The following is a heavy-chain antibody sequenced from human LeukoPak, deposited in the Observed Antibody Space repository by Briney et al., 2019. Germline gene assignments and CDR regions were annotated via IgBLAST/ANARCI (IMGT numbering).Heavy chain of an antibody. Sequence: PGGSLRLSCAASGFTFSSYSMNWVRQAPGKGLEWVSYISSSSSTIYYADSVKGRFTISRDNAKNSLYLQMNSLRAEDTAVYYCARDREDIVVVPAAPDYWGQGTLVTVSS. V-gene: IGHV3-48*01. CDR1: GFTFSSYS. CDR2: ISSSSSTI. J-gene: IGHJ4*02. D-gene: IGHD2-2*01. CDR3: ARDREDIVVVPAAPDY.